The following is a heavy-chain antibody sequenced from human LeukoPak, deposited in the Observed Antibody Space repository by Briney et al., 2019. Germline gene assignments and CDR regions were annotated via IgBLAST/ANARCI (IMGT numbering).Heavy chain of an antibody. V-gene: IGHV4-34*01. CDR1: GGSFSGYY. D-gene: IGHD3-22*01. Sequence: SETLSLTCAVYGGSFSGYYWSWIRQPPGKGLEWIGEINHSGSTNYNPSLKSRVTISVDTSKNQFSLKLSSVTAADTAVYYCARDGYYDSSGYYYGYFDYWGQGTLVTVSS. CDR2: INHSGST. CDR3: ARDGYYDSSGYYYGYFDY. J-gene: IGHJ4*02.